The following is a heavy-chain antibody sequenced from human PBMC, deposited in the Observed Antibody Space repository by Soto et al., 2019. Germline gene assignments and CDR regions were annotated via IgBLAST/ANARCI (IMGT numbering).Heavy chain of an antibody. CDR2: IIPIFGTA. D-gene: IGHD3-16*01. Sequence: EASVKVSCKASGGTFSSYAISWGRQAPGQGLEWMGGIIPIFGTANYAQKFQGRVTITADESTSTAYMELSSLRSEDTAVYYCAAPTFSSDAFDIWGQGTMVTVSS. V-gene: IGHV1-69*13. J-gene: IGHJ3*02. CDR1: GGTFSSYA. CDR3: AAPTFSSDAFDI.